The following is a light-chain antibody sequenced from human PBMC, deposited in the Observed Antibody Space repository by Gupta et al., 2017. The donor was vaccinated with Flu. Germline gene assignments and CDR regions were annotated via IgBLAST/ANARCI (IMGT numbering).Light chain of an antibody. CDR2: RNN. CDR3: EAWDDSLSALV. CDR1: SSNIGSNY. V-gene: IGLV1-47*01. Sequence: QSVLTQPPSASGTPGQRVTMSCSGSSSNIGSNYVYWYQQFPGTAPKLLMYRNNQRPSGVPDRFSGSKSGTLASLAISGLRSEDEADYYCEAWDDSLSALVFGGGTKLTVL. J-gene: IGLJ3*02.